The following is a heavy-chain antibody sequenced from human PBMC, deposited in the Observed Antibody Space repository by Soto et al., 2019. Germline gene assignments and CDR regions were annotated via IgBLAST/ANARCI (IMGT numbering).Heavy chain of an antibody. CDR1: GGSISSGGYY. J-gene: IGHJ4*02. Sequence: SETLSLTCTVSGGSISSGGYYWSWIRQHPGKGLEWIGYIYYSGSTYYNPSLKSRVTISVDTSKNQFSLKLSSVTAADTAVYYCASVITGENSGYDLYFDYWGQGSSVTVSS. V-gene: IGHV4-31*03. D-gene: IGHD5-12*01. CDR3: ASVITGENSGYDLYFDY. CDR2: IYYSGST.